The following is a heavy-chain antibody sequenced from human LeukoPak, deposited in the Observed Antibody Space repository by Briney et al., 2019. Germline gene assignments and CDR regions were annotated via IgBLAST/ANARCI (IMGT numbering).Heavy chain of an antibody. CDR3: ARRPRSSWLGTFDY. J-gene: IGHJ4*02. CDR2: IYYSGST. D-gene: IGHD6-13*01. V-gene: IGHV4-39*07. Sequence: SETLSLTCTVSGGSISSSSYYWGWIRQPPGKGLEWIVSIYYSGSTYYNPSLKSRVTISVDTSNNQFSLELSSVTAADTAVYYCARRPRSSWLGTFDYWGQGTLVTVSS. CDR1: GGSISSSSYY.